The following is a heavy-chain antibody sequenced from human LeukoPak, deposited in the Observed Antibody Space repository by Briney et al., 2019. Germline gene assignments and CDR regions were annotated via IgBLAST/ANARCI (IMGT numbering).Heavy chain of an antibody. J-gene: IGHJ3*02. D-gene: IGHD6-25*01. CDR2: ISSDGNTT. CDR3: AREERLRRPYVFDI. CDR1: GFTFSNYC. Sequence: GGSLRLSCAASGFTFSNYCMYWVRQAPGKGLVWVSRISSDGNTTNYADSVKGRFTISRDNAKNTLYLQMNSLRAEDTALYYCAREERLRRPYVFDIWGRGTMVTVSS. V-gene: IGHV3-74*01.